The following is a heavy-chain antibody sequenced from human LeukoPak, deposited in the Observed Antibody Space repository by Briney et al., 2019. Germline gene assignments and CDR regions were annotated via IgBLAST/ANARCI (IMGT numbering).Heavy chain of an antibody. CDR3: ARLNYYDSSAGY. Sequence: SETLSLTCTVSVGSISSYYWSWIRQPPGKGLEWIGYIYYSGSTNYNPSLKSRVTISVDTSKNQFSLKLSSATAADTAVYYCARLNYYDSSAGYWGQGTLVTVSS. CDR1: VGSISSYY. V-gene: IGHV4-59*08. J-gene: IGHJ4*02. D-gene: IGHD3-22*01. CDR2: IYYSGST.